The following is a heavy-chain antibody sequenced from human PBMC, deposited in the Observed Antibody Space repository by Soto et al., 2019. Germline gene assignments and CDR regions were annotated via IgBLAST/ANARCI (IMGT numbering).Heavy chain of an antibody. CDR3: ARRREDRDGYNKGDFDY. CDR2: INSDGSST. V-gene: IGHV3-74*01. CDR1: GFTFSSYW. J-gene: IGHJ4*02. Sequence: EVQLVESGGGLVQPGGSLRLSCAASGFTFSSYWMHWVRQAPGKGLVWVSRINSDGSSTSYADSVKGRFTISRDNAKNTLYLQMNSLRAEDTAVYYCARRREDRDGYNKGDFDYWGQGTLVTVSS. D-gene: IGHD5-12*01.